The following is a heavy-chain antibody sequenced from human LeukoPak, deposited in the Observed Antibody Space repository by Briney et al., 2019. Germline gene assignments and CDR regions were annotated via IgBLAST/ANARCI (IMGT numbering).Heavy chain of an antibody. CDR1: GYTFTSYG. D-gene: IGHD3-22*01. V-gene: IGHV1-18*01. J-gene: IGHJ4*02. Sequence: ASVKVSCKASGYTFTSYGISWVRQAPGQGLEWMGWISAYNGNTNYAQKLQGRVTMTTDTSTSTAYMELRSLRSDDTAVSYCARDPDYYDSSGYPRDFDYWGQGTLVTVSS. CDR3: ARDPDYYDSSGYPRDFDY. CDR2: ISAYNGNT.